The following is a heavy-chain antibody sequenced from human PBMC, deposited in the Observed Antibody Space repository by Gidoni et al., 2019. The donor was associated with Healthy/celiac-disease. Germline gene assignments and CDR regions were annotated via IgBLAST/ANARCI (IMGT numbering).Heavy chain of an antibody. CDR2: IYSGGST. V-gene: IGHV3-66*02. D-gene: IGHD4-17*01. J-gene: IGHJ4*02. Sequence: EVQLVESGGGLVQPGGSLRLSCAASGFTVSSTYMSWVRQAPGKGLEWVSVIYSGGSTCYADSVKGRFTISRDNSKNTLYLQMNSLRAEDTAVYYCARDRDYGDYVFDYWGQGTLVTVSS. CDR1: GFTVSSTY. CDR3: ARDRDYGDYVFDY.